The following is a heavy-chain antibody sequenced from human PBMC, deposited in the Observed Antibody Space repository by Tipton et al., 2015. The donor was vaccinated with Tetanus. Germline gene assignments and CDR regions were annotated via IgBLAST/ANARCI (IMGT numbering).Heavy chain of an antibody. CDR2: TSYDGSNK. D-gene: IGHD3-22*01. Sequence: SLRLSGAASGFTLRSYAMHWVRQAPGKGLEWVAVTSYDGSNKYYADSVKGRFTISRDNSKDTLFLQMNSLRAEDTAVYYCARGRFYYDTSGRGWYFDLWGLGTLVTVSS. CDR1: GFTLRSYA. V-gene: IGHV3-30*04. J-gene: IGHJ2*01. CDR3: ARGRFYYDTSGRGWYFDL.